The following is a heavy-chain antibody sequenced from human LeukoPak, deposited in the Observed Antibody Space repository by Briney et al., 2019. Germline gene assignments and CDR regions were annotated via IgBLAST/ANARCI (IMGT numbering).Heavy chain of an antibody. J-gene: IGHJ6*02. CDR1: GFTFSSYS. D-gene: IGHD2-15*01. Sequence: GGSLRLSCAASGFTFSSYSMNWVRQAPGKGLEWASSISSSSSYIYYADSVKGRFTISRDNPKNTLYLQMNSLRAEDTALYYCAKGVVRSYYYGMDVWGQGTTVTVSS. CDR2: ISSSSSYI. V-gene: IGHV3-21*04. CDR3: AKGVVRSYYYGMDV.